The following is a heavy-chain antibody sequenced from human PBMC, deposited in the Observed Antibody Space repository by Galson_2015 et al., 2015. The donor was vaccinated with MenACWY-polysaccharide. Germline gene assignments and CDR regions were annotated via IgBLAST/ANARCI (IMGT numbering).Heavy chain of an antibody. Sequence: TLSLTCAVSGASVTSANVYWNWIRQHPEKGLEWIGYIYYSGFTKSNPSLKSRVSVSMDTSKNQFSLRLSSVTAADTAVYYCAMSKVTSGSFGWFGPWGQGILVTVSS. CDR2: IYYSGFT. CDR3: AMSKVTSGSFGWFGP. J-gene: IGHJ5*02. V-gene: IGHV4-31*11. D-gene: IGHD3-10*01. CDR1: GASVTSANVY.